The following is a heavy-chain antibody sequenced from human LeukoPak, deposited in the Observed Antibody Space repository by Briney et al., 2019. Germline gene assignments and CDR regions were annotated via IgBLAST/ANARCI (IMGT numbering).Heavy chain of an antibody. D-gene: IGHD3-22*01. CDR1: GFTFSNAW. J-gene: IGHJ4*02. CDR3: TPDGDSPD. CDR2: VKSKSDGATT. V-gene: IGHV3-15*01. Sequence: GGGLRLSCGASGFTFSNAWMSWVRQAPGKGVEWVGRVKSKSDGATTDYAAPVKGRFTISRDDSKNTLYLQMNSLKTEDTAVYYCTPDGDSPDWGQGTLVTVSS.